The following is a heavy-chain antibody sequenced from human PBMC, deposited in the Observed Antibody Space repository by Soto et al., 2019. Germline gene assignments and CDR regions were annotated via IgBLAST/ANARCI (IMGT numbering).Heavy chain of an antibody. CDR3: ARDADSIAARHPSFLYYYYYMDV. V-gene: IGHV1-18*01. Sequence: ASVKVSCKASGYTFTSYGISWVRQAPGQGLEWMGWISAYNGNTNYAQKLQGRVTMTTDTSTSTAYMELRSLRSDDTAVYYCARDADSIAARHPSFLYYYYYMDVWGKGTTVTVSS. D-gene: IGHD6-6*01. CDR2: ISAYNGNT. CDR1: GYTFTSYG. J-gene: IGHJ6*03.